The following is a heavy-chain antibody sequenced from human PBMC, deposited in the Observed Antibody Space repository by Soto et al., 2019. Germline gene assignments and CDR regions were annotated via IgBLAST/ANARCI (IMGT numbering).Heavy chain of an antibody. Sequence: GASVKVSCKASGYTFTSYAMNWVRQAPGQGLEWMGWINTNTGNPTYAQGFTGRFVFSLDTSVSTAYLQICSLKAEDTAVYYCALVAAAGTDAFVIWGQGTMVTVSS. D-gene: IGHD6-13*01. J-gene: IGHJ3*02. V-gene: IGHV7-4-1*01. CDR2: INTNTGNP. CDR1: GYTFTSYA. CDR3: ALVAAAGTDAFVI.